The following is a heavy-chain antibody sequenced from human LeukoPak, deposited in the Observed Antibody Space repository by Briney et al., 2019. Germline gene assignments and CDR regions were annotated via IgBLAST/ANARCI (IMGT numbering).Heavy chain of an antibody. J-gene: IGHJ6*03. V-gene: IGHV5-51*01. Sequence: GESLKISCKGSGYSFTSYWIGWVRQMPGKGLEWMGIIYPGDSDTRYSPSFQGQVTISVDKSISTAYLQWSSLKASDTAMYYCARHEAQAVAGNHYYYYYMDVWGKGTTVTVSS. CDR3: ARHEAQAVAGNHYYYYYMDV. CDR1: GYSFTSYW. D-gene: IGHD6-19*01. CDR2: IYPGDSDT.